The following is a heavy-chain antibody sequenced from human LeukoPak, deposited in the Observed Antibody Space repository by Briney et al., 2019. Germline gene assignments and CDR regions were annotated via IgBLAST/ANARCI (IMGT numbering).Heavy chain of an antibody. Sequence: GGSLRLSCAASGFTFSSYAMSWVRQAPGKGLEWVSGISGSGTSTFYADSVKGRFSISRDNSKNTLYLQMDSLRGEDTAVYYCAKDFRIGYSAHFDYWGQGALVTVSS. CDR1: GFTFSSYA. D-gene: IGHD2-21*01. CDR3: AKDFRIGYSAHFDY. V-gene: IGHV3-23*01. J-gene: IGHJ4*02. CDR2: ISGSGTST.